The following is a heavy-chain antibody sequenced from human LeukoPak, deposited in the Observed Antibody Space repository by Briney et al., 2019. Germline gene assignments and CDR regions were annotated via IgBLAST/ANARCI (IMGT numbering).Heavy chain of an antibody. D-gene: IGHD4-17*01. Sequence: PGGSLRLSCAASGXTVSSNYMSWVRQAPGKGLEWVSVIYSGGTTHYADSVKGRLTISRDNSKNTVYLQMNSLRAEDTAVYYCARGVGYGDHPFDHWGQGALVTVTS. J-gene: IGHJ4*02. CDR1: GXTVSSNY. CDR3: ARGVGYGDHPFDH. CDR2: IYSGGTT. V-gene: IGHV3-66*01.